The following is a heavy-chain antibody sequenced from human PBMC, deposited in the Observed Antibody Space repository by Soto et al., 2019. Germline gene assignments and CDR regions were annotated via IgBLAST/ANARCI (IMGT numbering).Heavy chain of an antibody. D-gene: IGHD3-9*01. CDR1: GFTFDDYA. CDR3: AKDLFPFYDILTGYSVDY. Sequence: SLRLSCAASGFTFDDYAMHWVRQAPGKGLEWVSGISWNSGSIGYADSVKGRFTISRDNAKNSLYLQMNSLRAEDTALYYCAKDLFPFYDILTGYSVDYWGQGTLVTVSS. V-gene: IGHV3-9*01. CDR2: ISWNSGSI. J-gene: IGHJ4*02.